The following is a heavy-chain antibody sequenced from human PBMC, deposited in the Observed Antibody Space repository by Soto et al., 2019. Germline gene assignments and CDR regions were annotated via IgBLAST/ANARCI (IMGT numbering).Heavy chain of an antibody. J-gene: IGHJ4*02. V-gene: IGHV4-34*01. CDR1: GGSFSGYY. CDR2: INHSGST. Sequence: QVQLQQWGAGLLKPSETLSLTCAVYGGSFSGYYWSWIRQPPGKGLEWIGEINHSGSTNYNPSLKTRVTISVETSKKQFSLKLSSVTAADTAVYYCASVYCSSTSCPRDYWGQGTLVTVSS. CDR3: ASVYCSSTSCPRDY. D-gene: IGHD2-2*01.